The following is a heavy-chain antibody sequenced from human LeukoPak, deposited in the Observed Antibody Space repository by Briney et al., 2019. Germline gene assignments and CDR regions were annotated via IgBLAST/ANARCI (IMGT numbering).Heavy chain of an antibody. Sequence: GGSLRLSCAASGFTFDDYALHWVRQAPGKGLEWVSGISWNSGNIGYADSVRGRFTISRDNAKNSLYLQMNSLRAEDTTLYYCAKDMYSMIVVVPDYWGQGTLVTVSS. CDR2: ISWNSGNI. V-gene: IGHV3-9*01. J-gene: IGHJ4*02. CDR1: GFTFDDYA. D-gene: IGHD3-22*01. CDR3: AKDMYSMIVVVPDY.